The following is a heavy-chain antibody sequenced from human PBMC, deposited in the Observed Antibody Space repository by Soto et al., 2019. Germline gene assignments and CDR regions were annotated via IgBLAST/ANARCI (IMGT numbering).Heavy chain of an antibody. CDR1: GYTFTSYG. CDR3: ARSSGTYPPSRYYYGLDV. D-gene: IGHD1-26*01. CDR2: ISAHNGDT. J-gene: IGHJ6*02. Sequence: QVQLVQSGPEVKKPGASVKVSCKASGYTFTSYGFSWVRQAPGQGLEWMGWISAHNGDTIYAQKFQDRITMTTDTSTNTAYLWLRSLKSGDTAVFYCARSSGTYPPSRYYYGLDVWGQGTTVTVSS. V-gene: IGHV1-18*01.